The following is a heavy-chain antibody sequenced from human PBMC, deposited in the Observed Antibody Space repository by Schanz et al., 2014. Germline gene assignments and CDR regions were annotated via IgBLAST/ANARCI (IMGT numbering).Heavy chain of an antibody. CDR1: RLTFGNYW. CDR3: AMGGYQLHH. V-gene: IGHV3-7*01. J-gene: IGHJ4*02. CDR2: INQDGSQK. D-gene: IGHD1-7*01. Sequence: EVQLVESGGGLVQPGGSLRLSCATSRLTFGNYWMSWVRQAPGKGLEWVANINQDGSQKYYVGSVKGRFTISRDNAENTLYLQMNSLRVEDTAVYYCAMGGYQLHHWGQGTLVTVSS.